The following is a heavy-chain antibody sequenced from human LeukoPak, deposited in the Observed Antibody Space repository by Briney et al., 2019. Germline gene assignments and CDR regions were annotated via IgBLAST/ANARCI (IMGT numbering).Heavy chain of an antibody. V-gene: IGHV3-30*04. J-gene: IGHJ3*02. Sequence: GGSLRLSCAASGFTFSSYAMHWVRQAPGKGLEWVAVISFDGSNKYYADSVKGRFTISRDNSKNTLYLQMNSLRAEDTAVYYCARLHIAAAIHDAFDIWGQGTMVTVSS. D-gene: IGHD6-13*01. CDR2: ISFDGSNK. CDR3: ARLHIAAAIHDAFDI. CDR1: GFTFSSYA.